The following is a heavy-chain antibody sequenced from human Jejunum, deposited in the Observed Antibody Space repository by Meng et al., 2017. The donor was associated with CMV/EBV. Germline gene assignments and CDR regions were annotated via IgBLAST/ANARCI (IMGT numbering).Heavy chain of an antibody. J-gene: IGHJ6*02. CDR3: ARALRYCSSTSCHGMDV. CDR1: ISIGYY. D-gene: IGHD2-2*01. CDR2: VYHSGTT. V-gene: IGHV4-38-2*02. Sequence: ISIGYYWDWLRQPPGKGLEWIGSVYHSGTTYYNPSLKSRVTISVDTSKNQFSLKLSSVTAADTALYYCARALRYCSSTSCHGMDVWGQGTTVTVSS.